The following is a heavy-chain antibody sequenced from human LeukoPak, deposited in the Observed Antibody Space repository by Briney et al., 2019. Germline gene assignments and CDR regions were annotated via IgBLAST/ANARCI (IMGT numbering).Heavy chain of an antibody. CDR3: ARAVVRYYGMDV. V-gene: IGHV1-69*05. Sequence: GASVKVSCKASGGTFSSYAISWVRQAPGQGLEWMGGIIPIFGTANYAQKFQGRVTITTDESTSTAYMELRSLRSDDKAVYYCARAVVRYYGMDVWGQGTTVTVSS. J-gene: IGHJ6*02. CDR2: IIPIFGTA. CDR1: GGTFSSYA. D-gene: IGHD2-15*01.